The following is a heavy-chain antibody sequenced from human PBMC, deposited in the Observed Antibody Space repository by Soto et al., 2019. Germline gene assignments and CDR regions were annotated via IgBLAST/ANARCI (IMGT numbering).Heavy chain of an antibody. V-gene: IGHV4-30-4*01. CDR2: IYYSGST. D-gene: IGHD3-10*02. J-gene: IGHJ2*01. Sequence: QPPVKGLEWIGYIYYSGSTYYNPSLKSRVTISVDTSKNQFSLKLSSVSASDTAVYYFFFHADGGIRYVRSVSAFLLNRSSDL. CDR3: FFHADGGIRYVRSVSAFLLNRSSDL.